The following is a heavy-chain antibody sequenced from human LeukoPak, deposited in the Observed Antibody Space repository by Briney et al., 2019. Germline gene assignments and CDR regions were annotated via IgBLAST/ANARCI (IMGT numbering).Heavy chain of an antibody. J-gene: IGHJ6*03. CDR1: GGSISSSSYY. CDR3: ARDNKGGIAARGRYYYYMDV. Sequence: SETLSLTCTVSGGSISSSSYYWGRIRQPPGKGLEWIGSIYYSGSTYYNPSLKNRRTISVDTSKNQFSLKLSSVTAADTAVYYCARDNKGGIAARGRYYYYMDVWGKGTTVTVSS. V-gene: IGHV4-39*07. D-gene: IGHD6-6*01. CDR2: IYYSGST.